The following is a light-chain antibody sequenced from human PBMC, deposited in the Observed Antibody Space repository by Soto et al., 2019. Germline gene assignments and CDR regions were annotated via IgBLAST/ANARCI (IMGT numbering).Light chain of an antibody. CDR3: QQYYSAPLT. CDR1: QSVLYSSNNKNY. V-gene: IGKV4-1*01. Sequence: DIVMTQSPDSLAVSLGERATINCKSSQSVLYSSNNKNYLTWYQQKPGQPPKLLIYWASTRESGVSDRFSGSGSGTDFTLTIGSLQAEDVAVYYCQQYYSAPLTFGQGTKVEIK. J-gene: IGKJ1*01. CDR2: WAS.